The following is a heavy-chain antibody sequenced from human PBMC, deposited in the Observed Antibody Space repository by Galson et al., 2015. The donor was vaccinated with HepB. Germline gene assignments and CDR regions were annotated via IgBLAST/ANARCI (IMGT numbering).Heavy chain of an antibody. CDR1: GFSFRTYR. CDR2: IKEDGSEM. Sequence: SLRLSCAASGFSFRTYRMSWVRQAPGKGLEWVANIKEDGSEMWYVDSVKGRFTISRDNSKNTLYLHMNSLRAEDTAVYYCAKHSRPHASNYYGMDFWGQGTTVTVSS. D-gene: IGHD2-21*01. J-gene: IGHJ6*02. CDR3: AKHSRPHASNYYGMDF. V-gene: IGHV3-7*03.